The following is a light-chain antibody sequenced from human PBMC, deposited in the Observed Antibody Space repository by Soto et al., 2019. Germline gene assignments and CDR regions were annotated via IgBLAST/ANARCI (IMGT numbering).Light chain of an antibody. CDR1: SSDVGGYNY. Sequence: QSVLTQPASVSGSPGQSITISCTGTSSDVGGYNYVAWYQQHPGKAPKLMIYEVSDRPSGVSNRFSGSKSGNTASLTISGLQAEDEADYYCSSYTGSSTPLFGGGTKVTVL. CDR3: SSYTGSSTPL. V-gene: IGLV2-14*01. CDR2: EVS. J-gene: IGLJ2*01.